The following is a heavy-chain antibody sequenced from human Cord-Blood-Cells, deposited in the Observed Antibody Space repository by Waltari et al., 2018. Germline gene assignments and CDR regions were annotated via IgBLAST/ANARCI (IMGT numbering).Heavy chain of an antibody. CDR1: GGSISSSSYY. V-gene: IGHV4-39*01. Sequence: QLQLQESGPGLVKPSETLSLTCTVSGGSISSSSYYWGWIRQPPGKGLEWIGSIYYSGSTYFNPALQSRVTISVETSKNPFSLKLSSVTAADTAVYYCARHRDIVVVPAAFDYWGQGTLVTVSS. CDR2: IYYSGST. J-gene: IGHJ4*02. CDR3: ARHRDIVVVPAAFDY. D-gene: IGHD2-2*01.